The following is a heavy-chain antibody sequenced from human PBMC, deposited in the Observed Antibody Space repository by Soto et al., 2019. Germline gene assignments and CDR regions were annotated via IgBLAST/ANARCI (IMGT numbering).Heavy chain of an antibody. Sequence: GGSLRLSCVASGFTFSRNTMNWVRQAPGKGLEWVASITSSGSYVYYADSVKGRFSASRDNAKNSLSLQMDSLRPDDTAIYFCVKDEGIEAMDVWGQGTTVTVSS. D-gene: IGHD3-3*02. J-gene: IGHJ6*02. CDR2: ITSSGSYV. CDR3: VKDEGIEAMDV. CDR1: GFTFSRNT. V-gene: IGHV3-21*01.